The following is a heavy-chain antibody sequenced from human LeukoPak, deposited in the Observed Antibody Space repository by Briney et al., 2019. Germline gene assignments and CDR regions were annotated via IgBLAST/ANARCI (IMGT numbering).Heavy chain of an antibody. CDR2: INHNGGT. D-gene: IGHD5-18*01. V-gene: IGHV4-34*01. J-gene: IGHJ6*03. Sequence: SETLSLTCAVYGGSFSDYSWTWIRQAPGEGLEWIGEINHNGGTNHNPSLVSRVIMSVDTSKNQFSLKVSSVTAADTAVYYCARVGYRSSINDWSRTGLGAYPTKYYYYMDVWGKGTTVTVSS. CDR3: ARVGYRSSINDWSRTGLGAYPTKYYYYMDV. CDR1: GGSFSDYS.